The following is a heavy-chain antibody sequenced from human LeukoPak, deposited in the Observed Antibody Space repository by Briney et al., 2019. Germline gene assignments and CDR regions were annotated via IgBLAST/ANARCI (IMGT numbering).Heavy chain of an antibody. CDR2: ISYDGSNK. D-gene: IGHD4-17*01. CDR1: GFTFSSYA. CDR3: ARGLTPVTNFDY. J-gene: IGHJ4*02. V-gene: IGHV3-30*04. Sequence: GRSLRLSCAASGFTFSSYAMHWVRQAPGKGLEWVAVISYDGSNKYYADSVKGRFTISRDNSKNTLYLQMNSLRAEDTAVYYCARGLTPVTNFDYWGQGTLVTVSS.